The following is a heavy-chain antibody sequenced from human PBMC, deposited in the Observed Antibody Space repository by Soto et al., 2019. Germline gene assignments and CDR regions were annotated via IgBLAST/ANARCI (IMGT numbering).Heavy chain of an antibody. CDR2: IYYSGST. Sequence: QVQLQESGPGLVKPSQTLSLTCTVSCGSISSGGYYWSWIRQHPGKGLEWSGYIYYSGSTYYNPSFKTRFTIAVDTTKNQFSLKLSSVPASDTALYDCAGFKVPFSGSSPWGQGTLVTVSS. CDR3: AGFKVPFSGSSP. V-gene: IGHV4-31*03. CDR1: CGSISSGGYY. J-gene: IGHJ5*02.